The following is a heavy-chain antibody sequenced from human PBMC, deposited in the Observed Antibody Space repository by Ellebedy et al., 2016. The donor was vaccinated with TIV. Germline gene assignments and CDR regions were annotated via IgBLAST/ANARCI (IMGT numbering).Heavy chain of an antibody. J-gene: IGHJ4*02. V-gene: IGHV3-53*01. CDR3: ARDGNWKDDF. D-gene: IGHD1-1*01. CDR1: GFTVSSNY. Sequence: GESLKISXAASGFTVSSNYISWVRQAPGKGLEWVSSVTHDGGRTYYADSVQGRFTISRDNSKNTLYLQMNNLRAEDTAIYYCARDGNWKDDFWGQGTLVTVSS. CDR2: THDGGRT.